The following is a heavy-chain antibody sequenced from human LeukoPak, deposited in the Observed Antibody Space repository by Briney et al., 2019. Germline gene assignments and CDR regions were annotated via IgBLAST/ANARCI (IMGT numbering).Heavy chain of an antibody. CDR1: GFTFSSNY. CDR2: IYTDGST. Sequence: PGGSLRLSWAASGFTFSSNYTSWVRQAPEKGLEWVSVIYTDGSTYYADSVKGRFTISRDNSKNTLYLQMNSLRAEDKAVYYCESGSSVRTFDYWGQGQVVTVSS. J-gene: IGHJ4*02. V-gene: IGHV3-53*01. D-gene: IGHD3-10*01. CDR3: ESGSSVRTFDY.